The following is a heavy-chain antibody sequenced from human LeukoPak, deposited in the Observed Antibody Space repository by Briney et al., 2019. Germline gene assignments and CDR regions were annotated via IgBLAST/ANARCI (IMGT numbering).Heavy chain of an antibody. J-gene: IGHJ5*02. V-gene: IGHV4-4*02. CDR1: GGSISSSNW. CDR2: IYYSGST. Sequence: PSGTLSLTCAVSGGSISSSNWWSWVRQPPGKGLEWIGYIYYSGSTYYNPSLKSRVTISVDTSKNQFSLKLSSVTAADTAVYYCARAPFVVVPAAIGGWFDPWGQGTLVTVSS. CDR3: ARAPFVVVPAAIGGWFDP. D-gene: IGHD2-2*02.